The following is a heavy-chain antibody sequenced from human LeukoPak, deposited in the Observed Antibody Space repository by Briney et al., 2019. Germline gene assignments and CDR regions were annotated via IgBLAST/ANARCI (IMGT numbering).Heavy chain of an antibody. J-gene: IGHJ4*02. V-gene: IGHV4-59*01. D-gene: IGHD6-6*01. Sequence: PSETLSLTCTVFGGSISSYYWSWIRQPPGKGLEWIGYIYYSGSTNYNPSLKSRVTISVDTSKNQFSLKLSSVTAADTAVYYCARVGAARFFDYWGQGTLVTVSS. CDR1: GGSISSYY. CDR2: IYYSGST. CDR3: ARVGAARFFDY.